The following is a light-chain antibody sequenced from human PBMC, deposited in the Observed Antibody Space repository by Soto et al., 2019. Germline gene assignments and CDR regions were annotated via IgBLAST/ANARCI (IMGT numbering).Light chain of an antibody. Sequence: QSALTQPASVSGSPGQSITISCTGTSSDVGGYNYVSWYQQHPGKAPKLMIYDVSNRPSGVSNRFSGSKSGNTASLTISGLQAEDEADYYCRSYTSSSTDVFGTGTQLTVL. CDR3: RSYTSSSTDV. CDR1: SSDVGGYNY. CDR2: DVS. V-gene: IGLV2-14*03. J-gene: IGLJ1*01.